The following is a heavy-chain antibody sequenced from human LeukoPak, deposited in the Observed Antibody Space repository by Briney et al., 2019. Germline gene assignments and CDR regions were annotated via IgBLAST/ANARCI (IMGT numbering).Heavy chain of an antibody. V-gene: IGHV4-4*07. CDR2: FYTSGSTGGST. CDR1: GGFISRYY. J-gene: IGHJ4*02. D-gene: IGHD4-17*01. CDR3: ARANQDYGDYVLDY. Sequence: SEPLSLTCSVSGGFISRYYWSWMRRPAGKGVEGIGRFYTSGSTGGSTDYNPSLKSRVTMSVDTSKNRSSLHLRSVPAADPPLYYCARANQDYGDYVLDYWGQGTLVTVSS.